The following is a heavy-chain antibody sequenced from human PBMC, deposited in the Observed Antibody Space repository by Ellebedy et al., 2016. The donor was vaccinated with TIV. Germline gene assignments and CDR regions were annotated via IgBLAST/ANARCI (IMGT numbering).Heavy chain of an antibody. Sequence: SETLSLTCAVSGVSITSHFWTWFRQPAGGGLEWIGRLHPSGTPNYNPSLKSRVIMSRDTSKDQFSLKLSSVTAADTAVYYCARHGPQWFDAFDLWGQGTLVTVSS. CDR1: GVSITSHF. D-gene: IGHD3-22*01. CDR2: LHPSGTP. V-gene: IGHV4-4*07. CDR3: ARHGPQWFDAFDL. J-gene: IGHJ3*01.